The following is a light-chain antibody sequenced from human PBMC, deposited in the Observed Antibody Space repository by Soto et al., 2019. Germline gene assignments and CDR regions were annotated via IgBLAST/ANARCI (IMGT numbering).Light chain of an antibody. V-gene: IGLV2-14*01. Sequence: QSALTQPAPVSGSLGQSITISCTGTTRDIAGYNYISWYQQLPGKAPKLMIYQVTIRPSGISNRFSGSKSGNTASLTISGLQAEDEADYYCTSSSSSTSLYVFGTGTKVTVL. CDR3: TSSSSSTSLYV. J-gene: IGLJ1*01. CDR1: TRDIAGYNY. CDR2: QVT.